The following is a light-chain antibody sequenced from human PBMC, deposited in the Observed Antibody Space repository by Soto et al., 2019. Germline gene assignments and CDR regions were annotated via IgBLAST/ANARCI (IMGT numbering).Light chain of an antibody. J-gene: IGKJ4*01. V-gene: IGKV1-5*03. Sequence: DIQMTQSPSSLSASVGDRVTITCRANQSISTWLAWYQQKPGKAPNLLIYKASRLETGVPSRFSGSGSGTEFTLTISCLKPDDFATYYCQQYNSYLPLTSGGGTK. CDR2: KAS. CDR3: QQYNSYLPLT. CDR1: QSISTW.